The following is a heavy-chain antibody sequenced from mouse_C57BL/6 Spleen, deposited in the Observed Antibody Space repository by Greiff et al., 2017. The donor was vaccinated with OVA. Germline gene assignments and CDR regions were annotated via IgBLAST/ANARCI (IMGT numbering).Heavy chain of an antibody. V-gene: IGHV1-5*01. Sequence: EVQLQQSGTVLARPGASVKMSCKTSGYTFTSYWMHWVKQRPGQGLEWIGAIYPGNSDTSYNQKFKGKAKLTAVTSASTAYMELSSLTNEDSAVYYCTIHYDYDGYYFDYWGQGTTLTVSS. CDR3: TIHYDYDGYYFDY. D-gene: IGHD2-4*01. CDR2: IYPGNSDT. J-gene: IGHJ2*01. CDR1: GYTFTSYW.